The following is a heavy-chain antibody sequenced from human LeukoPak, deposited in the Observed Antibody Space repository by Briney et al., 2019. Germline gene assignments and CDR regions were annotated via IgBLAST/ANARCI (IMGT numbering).Heavy chain of an antibody. V-gene: IGHV4-59*08. Sequence: SETLSLTCTISGGSTNTYYWSWIRQPPGKGLEWIGYIYYIGSTNYSPSLKSRATISVDTSKNQFSLKLSSVTAADTAVYYCARHPPDYGDYGNRFDPWGQGTLVTVSS. D-gene: IGHD4-17*01. CDR3: ARHPPDYGDYGNRFDP. J-gene: IGHJ5*02. CDR1: GGSTNTYY. CDR2: IYYIGST.